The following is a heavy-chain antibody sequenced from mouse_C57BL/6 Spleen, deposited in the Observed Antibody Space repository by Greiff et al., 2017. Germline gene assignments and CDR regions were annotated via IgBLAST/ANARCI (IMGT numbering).Heavy chain of an antibody. CDR2: IRSKSSNYAT. CDR3: VRAYYSNYVGYFDV. V-gene: IGHV10-3*01. D-gene: IGHD2-5*01. Sequence: EVQGVESGGGLVQPKGSLKLSCAASGFTFNTYAMHWVRQAPGKGVEWVARIRSKSSNYATYYADSVKDRFTISRDDSQSMLYLQMNSRKTEDTAMYYCVRAYYSNYVGYFDVWGTGTTVTVSS. J-gene: IGHJ1*03. CDR1: GFTFNTYA.